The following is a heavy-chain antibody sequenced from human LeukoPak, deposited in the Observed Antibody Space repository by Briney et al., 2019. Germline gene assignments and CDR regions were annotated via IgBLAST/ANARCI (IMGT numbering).Heavy chain of an antibody. J-gene: IGHJ4*02. CDR2: ISYDGSNK. V-gene: IGHV3-30*18. D-gene: IGHD3-3*01. Sequence: GGSLRLSCAASGFTFSSYGMHWVRQAPGKGLEWVAVISYDGSNKYYADSVKGRFTISRDNSKNTLYLQMNSLRAEDTAVYYCAKDLLNDYDFWSGYLDWGQGTLVTVSS. CDR3: AKDLLNDYDFWSGYLD. CDR1: GFTFSSYG.